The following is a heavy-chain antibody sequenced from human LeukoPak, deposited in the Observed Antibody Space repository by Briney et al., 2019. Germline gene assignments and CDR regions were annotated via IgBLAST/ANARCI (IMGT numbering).Heavy chain of an antibody. J-gene: IGHJ4*02. V-gene: IGHV4-34*01. CDR1: GGSFRGYY. CDR3: ARGDILTGYSY. Sequence: SQTLSLTCAVYGGSFRGYYWSWIRQPPGKGLEWIGEINHRGSTKYNPSLKSRVTISVDTSKNQFSLNLRSATAADTAVYYCARGDILTGYSYWGQGTLVTVSS. CDR2: INHRGST. D-gene: IGHD3-9*01.